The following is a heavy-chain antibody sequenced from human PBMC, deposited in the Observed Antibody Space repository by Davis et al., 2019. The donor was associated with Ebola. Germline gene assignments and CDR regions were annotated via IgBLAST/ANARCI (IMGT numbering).Heavy chain of an antibody. CDR3: ARVGSSWPYYFDY. CDR1: GYTFTSYY. J-gene: IGHJ4*02. V-gene: IGHV1-46*03. CDR2: VNPSGVST. Sequence: ASVKVSCKASGYTFTSYYIHWVRHAPRQRLEWVGIVNPSGVSTTYAQKFQGRVTMTRDTSTGTVYMELSSLRSDDTAVYYCARVGSSWPYYFDYWVQGTLVTVSS. D-gene: IGHD6-13*01.